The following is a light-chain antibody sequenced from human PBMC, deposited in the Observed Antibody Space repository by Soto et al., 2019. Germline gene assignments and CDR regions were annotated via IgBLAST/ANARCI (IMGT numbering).Light chain of an antibody. J-gene: IGLJ1*01. CDR1: SSDVGGYNY. Sequence: QSALTQPASVSGSPGQSITISCTGTSSDVGGYNYVSWYQQHPGKAPKLMIYEVSHRPSGVSYRFSGSKSGNTASLTISGLQAEDEADYYCSSYTSSSTLPYVFGTGTKVTVL. CDR3: SSYTSSSTLPYV. V-gene: IGLV2-14*01. CDR2: EVS.